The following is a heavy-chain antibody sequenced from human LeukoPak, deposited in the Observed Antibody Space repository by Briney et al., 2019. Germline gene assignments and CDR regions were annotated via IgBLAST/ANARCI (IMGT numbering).Heavy chain of an antibody. D-gene: IGHD4-23*01. CDR3: ARDRRGGDYYYGMDV. J-gene: IGHJ6*04. CDR2: IYYSGST. CDR1: GGSISSGGYY. V-gene: IGHV4-31*03. Sequence: SETLSLTCTVSGGSISSGGYYWSWIRQHPGKGLEWIGYIYYSGSTYYNPSLKSRLTISVDTSKNRFSLKLSSVIAADTAVYYCARDRRGGDYYYGMDVWGKGTTVTVSS.